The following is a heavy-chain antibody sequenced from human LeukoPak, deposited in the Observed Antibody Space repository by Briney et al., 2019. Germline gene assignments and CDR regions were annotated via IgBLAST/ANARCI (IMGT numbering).Heavy chain of an antibody. CDR1: GDTFSDYA. D-gene: IGHD5-12*01. V-gene: IGHV1-69*13. J-gene: IGHJ4*02. CDR2: ITPIFRTI. Sequence: SVKVSCKASGDTFSDYAFSWVRQAPGQGCEWVGGITPIFRTINYAQKFKGRVTITADESTATSYMELSSLTSEDTAMYYCATPPRGYTAYDRFAYWGQGTLVTVSS. CDR3: ATPPRGYTAYDRFAY.